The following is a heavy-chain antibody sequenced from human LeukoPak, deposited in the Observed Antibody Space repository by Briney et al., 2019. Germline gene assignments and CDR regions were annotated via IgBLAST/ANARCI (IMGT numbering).Heavy chain of an antibody. D-gene: IGHD1-1*01. CDR3: AREGLVGNNWYYFDY. CDR1: LDSTTSNS. Sequence: PSETLSLTCTVSLDSTTSNSWSWVRQPPGKGLEWIGEIHRSGSPNYNPSLQSRVTISIDRSRNQIVLELSSVTAADTALYYCAREGLVGNNWYYFDYWGQGTLVTVSS. CDR2: IHRSGSP. V-gene: IGHV4-4*02. J-gene: IGHJ4*02.